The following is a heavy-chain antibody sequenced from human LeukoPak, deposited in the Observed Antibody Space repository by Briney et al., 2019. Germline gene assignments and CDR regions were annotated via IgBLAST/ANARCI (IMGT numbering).Heavy chain of an antibody. CDR3: ARERAGDVDY. J-gene: IGHJ4*02. CDR2: IRHREYGGTA. V-gene: IGHV3-49*03. Sequence: GGSLRLSCATSGFNFGVVAMDWIRQAPGKGLEWVGFIRHREYGGTAEYAASVNGRFAISRDDSKSIVYLQMNDLRTEDAGVYYCARERAGDVDYWGLGTLVTVSS. CDR1: GFNFGVVA.